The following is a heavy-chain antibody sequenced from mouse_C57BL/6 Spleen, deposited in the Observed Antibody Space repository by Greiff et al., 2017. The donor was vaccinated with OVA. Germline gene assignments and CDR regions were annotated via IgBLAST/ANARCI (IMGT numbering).Heavy chain of an antibody. J-gene: IGHJ2*01. CDR2: IHPNSGST. Sequence: QVQLQQPGAELVKPGASVKLSCKASGYTFTSYWMHWVKQRPGQGLEWIGMIHPNSGSTNYNEKFKSKATLTVDKSSSTAYMQLSSLTSEDSAVYYCARAGNGDEDYFDDWGKGTTRTVSS. V-gene: IGHV1-64*01. CDR1: GYTFTSYW. D-gene: IGHD4-1*01. CDR3: ARAGNGDEDYFDD.